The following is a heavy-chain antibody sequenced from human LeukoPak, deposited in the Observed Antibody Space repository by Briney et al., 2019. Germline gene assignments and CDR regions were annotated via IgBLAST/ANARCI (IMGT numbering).Heavy chain of an antibody. CDR3: VRDSNFKVDY. V-gene: IGHV3-74*01. D-gene: IGHD5-24*01. J-gene: IGHJ4*02. CDR2: INHDGSDI. CDR1: GFTVSTYV. Sequence: GGSLRLSCAVSGFTVSTYVMHWVRRAPGEGLVWVSRINHDGSDISYADSVKGQSTISRDNAKNTLYLQMNSLRADDTAIYYCVRDSNFKVDYWGQGTLVTVSS.